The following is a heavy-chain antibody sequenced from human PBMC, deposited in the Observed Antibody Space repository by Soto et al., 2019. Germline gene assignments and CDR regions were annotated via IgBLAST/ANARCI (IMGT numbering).Heavy chain of an antibody. CDR3: ARASMVRGIIGWFDP. CDR2: LSDDGSNR. D-gene: IGHD3-10*01. V-gene: IGHV3-30-3*01. Sequence: QVQLVESGGGVVQPGRSLRLSCAASGFNFSSSAMYWVRQAPGKGLEWMAVLSDDGSNRYYADSVRGRFTISRDNSKNTLYLQMNSLRADDTDVYYCARASMVRGIIGWFDPWGQGTLVTVSS. CDR1: GFNFSSSA. J-gene: IGHJ5*02.